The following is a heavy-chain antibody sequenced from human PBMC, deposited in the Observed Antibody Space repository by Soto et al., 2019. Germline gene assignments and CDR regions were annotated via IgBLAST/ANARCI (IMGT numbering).Heavy chain of an antibody. D-gene: IGHD4-17*01. CDR2: IYHSGST. J-gene: IGHJ5*02. CDR3: ARTMTTSGWFDP. CDR1: GGPITSGGYS. Sequence: PSETLSLTCAVSGGPITSGGYSWSWIRQPPGKGLEWIGYIYHSGSTYYNPSLKSRVTLSIDRTKKQFSLKLKSVTAADTAVYFCARTMTTSGWFDPWGQGTLVTVSS. V-gene: IGHV4-30-2*01.